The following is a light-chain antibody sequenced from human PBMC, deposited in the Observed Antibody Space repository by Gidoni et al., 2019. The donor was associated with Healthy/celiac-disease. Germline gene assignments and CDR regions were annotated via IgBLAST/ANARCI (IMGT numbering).Light chain of an antibody. CDR2: WAS. Sequence: DIVMTQSPDSLAVSLGERATINFKSSQSVLYSSNNKNCLAWYQQKPGQPPKLLIYWASTRESGVPDRFSGSGSGTDFTLTISSLQAEDVAVYYCQQYYSTPPTFGPGTKVDIK. J-gene: IGKJ3*01. CDR1: QSVLYSSNNKNC. V-gene: IGKV4-1*01. CDR3: QQYYSTPPT.